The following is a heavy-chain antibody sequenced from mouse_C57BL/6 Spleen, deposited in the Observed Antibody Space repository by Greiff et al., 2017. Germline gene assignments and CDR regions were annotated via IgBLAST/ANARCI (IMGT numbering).Heavy chain of an antibody. V-gene: IGHV1-85*01. CDR3: ARYDNDGSYAMDY. J-gene: IGHJ4*01. Sequence: QVQLQQSGPELVKPGASVKLSCKASGYTFTSYGINWVKQRPGQGLEWIGCIYPRDGSTKYNEKFKGKATLTVDTSSSTAYMELHRLTSEVSAVDYWARYDNDGSYAMDYWGQGTSVTVSS. CDR2: IYPRDGST. CDR1: GYTFTSYG. D-gene: IGHD2-4*01.